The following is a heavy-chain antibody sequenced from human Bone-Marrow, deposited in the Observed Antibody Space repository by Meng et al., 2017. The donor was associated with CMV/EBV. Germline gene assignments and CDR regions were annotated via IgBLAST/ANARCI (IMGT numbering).Heavy chain of an antibody. CDR2: IYSGGSST. V-gene: IGHV3-23*03. Sequence: GGSLRLSCAASGFTFSSYAMSWVRQAPGKGLEWVSVIYSGGSSTYYADSVKGRFTISRDTSKNTLYLQMNSLRAEDTAVYYRAKGGDGRYPFDYCGQGTLVTVSS. CDR3: AKGGDGRYPFDY. J-gene: IGHJ4*02. D-gene: IGHD3-10*01. CDR1: GFTFSSYA.